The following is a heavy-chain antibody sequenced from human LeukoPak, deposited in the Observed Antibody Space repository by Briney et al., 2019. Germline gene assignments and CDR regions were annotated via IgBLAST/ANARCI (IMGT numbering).Heavy chain of an antibody. CDR2: ISGSGGST. D-gene: IGHD3-22*01. CDR3: ASTASSGYYYYYFDY. J-gene: IGHJ4*02. V-gene: IGHV3-23*01. Sequence: GGSLRLSCAASGFTFSSYAMSWVRQAPGKGLEWVSAISGSGGSTYYADSVKGRFTISRDNAKNSLYLQMNSLRAEDTAVYYCASTASSGYYYYYFDYWGQGTLVTVSS. CDR1: GFTFSSYA.